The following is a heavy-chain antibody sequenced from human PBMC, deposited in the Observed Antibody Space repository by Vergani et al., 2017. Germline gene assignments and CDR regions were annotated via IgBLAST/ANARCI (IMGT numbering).Heavy chain of an antibody. CDR3: AKAGIVVPAAITGIRAYYYYYMDV. V-gene: IGHV3-23*01. D-gene: IGHD2-2*01. CDR2: ISGSGGST. J-gene: IGHJ6*03. CDR1: GFTFSSYA. Sequence: EVQLLESGGGLVQPGGSLRLSCAASGFTFSSYAMSWVRQAPGKGLEWVSAISGSGGSTYYADSVKDRFTISRDNSKNTLYLQMNSLRAEDTAVYYCAKAGIVVPAAITGIRAYYYYYMDVWGKGTTVTVSS.